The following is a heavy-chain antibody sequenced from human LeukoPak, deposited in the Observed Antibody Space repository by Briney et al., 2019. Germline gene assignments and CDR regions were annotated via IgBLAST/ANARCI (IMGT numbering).Heavy chain of an antibody. Sequence: PSETLSHTCTVSGGSISSGSYYWSWIRQPAGKGLEWIGRIYTSGSTNYNPSLKSRVTISVDTSKNQFSLKLSSVTAADTAVYYCARQVGIAAAGTRSWFDPWGQGTLVTVSS. D-gene: IGHD6-13*01. CDR1: GGSISSGSYY. CDR2: IYTSGST. V-gene: IGHV4-61*02. J-gene: IGHJ5*02. CDR3: ARQVGIAAAGTRSWFDP.